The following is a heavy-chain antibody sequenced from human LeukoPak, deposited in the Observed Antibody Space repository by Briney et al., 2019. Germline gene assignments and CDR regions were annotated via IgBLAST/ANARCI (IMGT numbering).Heavy chain of an antibody. D-gene: IGHD6-13*01. J-gene: IGHJ4*02. Sequence: PSETLSLTCTVSGGSISSYYWSWIRQLPGKGLEWIGYIYYSGSTNYNPSLNSRATISVDTSKNQFSLKLSSVTAADTAVYYCAGSFSSSWIRFDFWGQGTLVTVSS. CDR2: IYYSGST. CDR3: AGSFSSSWIRFDF. V-gene: IGHV4-59*01. CDR1: GGSISSYY.